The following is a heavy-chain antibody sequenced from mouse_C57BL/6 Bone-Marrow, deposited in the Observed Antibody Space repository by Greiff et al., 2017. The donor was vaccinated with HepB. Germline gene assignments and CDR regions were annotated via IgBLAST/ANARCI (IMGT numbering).Heavy chain of an antibody. CDR1: GFTFSDYY. J-gene: IGHJ1*03. CDR2: INYDGSST. CDR3: ARDYGSSYWYFDV. D-gene: IGHD1-1*01. Sequence: EVKVEESEGGLVQPGRSMKLSCTASGFTFSDYYMAWVRQVPEKGLEWVANINYDGSSTYYLDSLKSRFIISRDNAKNILYLQMSSLKSEDTATYYCARDYGSSYWYFDVWGTGTTVTVSS. V-gene: IGHV5-16*01.